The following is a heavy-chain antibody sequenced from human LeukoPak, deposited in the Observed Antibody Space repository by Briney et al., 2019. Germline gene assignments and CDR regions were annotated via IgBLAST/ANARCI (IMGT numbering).Heavy chain of an antibody. CDR3: ARDVAALVEVVPAVIGGWFDP. CDR2: IYHSGST. D-gene: IGHD2-2*01. V-gene: IGHV4-38-2*02. J-gene: IGHJ5*02. CDR1: GGSISSYY. Sequence: SETLSLTCTVSGGSISSYYWGWIRQPPGKGLEWIGSIYHSGSTYYNPSLKGRVTISVDTSKNQFSLKLSSVTAADTAVYYCARDVAALVEVVPAVIGGWFDPWGQGTLVTVSS.